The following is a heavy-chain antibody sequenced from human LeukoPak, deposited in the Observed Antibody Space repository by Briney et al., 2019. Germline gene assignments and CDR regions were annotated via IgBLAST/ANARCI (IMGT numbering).Heavy chain of an antibody. Sequence: SETLSLTCAVYGGSFSGYYWSWIRQPPGKGLEWIGYIYYSGSTNYNPSLKSRVTISVDTSKNQFSLKLSSVTAADTAVYYCARCSIRGCRNWGQGTLVTVSS. CDR3: ARCSIRGCRN. D-gene: IGHD3-10*01. CDR2: IYYSGST. V-gene: IGHV4-59*01. CDR1: GGSFSGYY. J-gene: IGHJ4*02.